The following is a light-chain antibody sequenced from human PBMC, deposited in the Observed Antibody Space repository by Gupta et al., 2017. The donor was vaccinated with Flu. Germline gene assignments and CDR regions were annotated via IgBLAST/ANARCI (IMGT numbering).Light chain of an antibody. CDR2: WAS. Sequence: DIVMTQSLDSLTVSLGERATINCKSSQSVLYSSNNKNYLAWYQQKPGQPPHLLIYWASTRDSGVPDRFSGSGSGTDFTLTISSLQAEDVAVYYCQQYYSSPTFGQGTRLEIK. CDR1: QSVLYSSNNKNY. J-gene: IGKJ5*01. V-gene: IGKV4-1*01. CDR3: QQYYSSPT.